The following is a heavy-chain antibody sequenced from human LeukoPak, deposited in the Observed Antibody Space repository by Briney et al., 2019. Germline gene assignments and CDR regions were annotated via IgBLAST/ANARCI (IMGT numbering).Heavy chain of an antibody. J-gene: IGHJ4*02. CDR1: GYSISSGYY. D-gene: IGHD7-27*01. CDR2: IYHSGST. V-gene: IGHV4-38-2*02. CDR3: ARCGDEDFFDY. Sequence: PSQTLSLTCTVSGYSISSGYYWGWIRQPPGKGLEWIGFIYHSGSTYYNPSLKSRVTISVDTSKNQFFLKLSAVTAADTAVYYCARCGDEDFFDYWGQGTLVTVSS.